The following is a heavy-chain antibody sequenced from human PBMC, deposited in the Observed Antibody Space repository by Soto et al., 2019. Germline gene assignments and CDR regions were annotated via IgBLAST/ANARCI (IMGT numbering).Heavy chain of an antibody. CDR1: GGSFNRHT. CDR3: ARGWGYDSTYYYYAY. V-gene: IGHV1-69*01. Sequence: QVQLVQSGAEVRKPGSSVRFSCKASGGSFNRHTISWVRQAPGQGLEWMGGIIPIFGTANHAQKFQGRVTIIADESTSTVYMELSSLRSDDTAIYYCARGWGYDSTYYYYAYWGQGTLVIVSS. D-gene: IGHD3-16*01. J-gene: IGHJ4*02. CDR2: IIPIFGTA.